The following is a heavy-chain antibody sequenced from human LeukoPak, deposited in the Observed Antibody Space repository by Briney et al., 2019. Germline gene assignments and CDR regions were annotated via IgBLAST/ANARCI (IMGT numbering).Heavy chain of an antibody. Sequence: SSETLSLTCAVSGYSISSGYYWGWIRQPPGKGLEWIGSIYHSGSTYYNPSLKSRVTISVDTSKNHFSLKLSSVTAADTAVYFCARDRSATYYDSSGYYPKDYFDYWGQGTLVTVSS. CDR3: ARDRSATYYDSSGYYPKDYFDY. J-gene: IGHJ4*02. CDR1: GYSISSGYY. V-gene: IGHV4-38-2*02. D-gene: IGHD3-22*01. CDR2: IYHSGST.